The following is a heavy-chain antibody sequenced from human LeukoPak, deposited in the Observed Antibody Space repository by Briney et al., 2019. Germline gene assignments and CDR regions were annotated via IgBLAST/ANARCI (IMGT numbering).Heavy chain of an antibody. D-gene: IGHD1-26*01. Sequence: QPGGSLRLSCAASGFTFSSYWMHWVRQAPGKGPVWVSRIKTDGSSTSYADSVKGRFTISGDNAKNTLYLQMNSLRAEDTAVYYCARDLTSEWELLNWGQGTLVTVSS. CDR1: GFTFSSYW. J-gene: IGHJ4*02. V-gene: IGHV3-74*01. CDR2: IKTDGSST. CDR3: ARDLTSEWELLN.